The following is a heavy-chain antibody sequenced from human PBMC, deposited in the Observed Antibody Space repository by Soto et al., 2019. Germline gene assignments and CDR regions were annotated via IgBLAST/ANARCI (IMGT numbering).Heavy chain of an antibody. CDR3: AKDGGPVYCNSPGCSAKHFDY. CDR2: ISYDGDHE. V-gene: IGHV3-30*18. Sequence: QVQLVESGGGVVQPGRSLRLSCAASGFTFSNYAMHWVRQAPGMGLEWLSIISYDGDHEYYADSVRGRFTISRDNSKNTLYLQRNNLRHEDTAFYYCAKDGGPVYCNSPGCSAKHFDYWGQGTLVTVSS. D-gene: IGHD2-2*01. J-gene: IGHJ4*02. CDR1: GFTFSNYA.